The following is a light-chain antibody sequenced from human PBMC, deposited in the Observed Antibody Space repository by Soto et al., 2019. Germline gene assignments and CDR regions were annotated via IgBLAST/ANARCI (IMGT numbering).Light chain of an antibody. V-gene: IGKV1-39*01. CDR2: AAS. J-gene: IGKJ3*01. CDR3: QQSYSTPFT. CDR1: QSISSY. Sequence: DIQMTQSPSSLSASVGDSVTITCRASQSISSYLNWYQQKPGKAPKLLIYAASSLQSGVPSTFRGSGSGTDFTLTISSLQPEDFATYYCQQSYSTPFTFGPGTKVDIK.